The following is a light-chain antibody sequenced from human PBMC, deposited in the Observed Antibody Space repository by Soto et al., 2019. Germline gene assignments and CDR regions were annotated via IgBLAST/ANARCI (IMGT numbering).Light chain of an antibody. V-gene: IGKV3D-15*01. Sequence: EILLTQSPSTLSLSPGEGVTLSCRASQSVTVNSLAWYQQKPGQAPRLLIYAASTRAAAVPDRFTGNGFGTEFTLTISSMQSEEVAVYYCQQYNNWPLTFGGGTKVDIK. CDR1: QSVTVN. CDR2: AAS. CDR3: QQYNNWPLT. J-gene: IGKJ4*01.